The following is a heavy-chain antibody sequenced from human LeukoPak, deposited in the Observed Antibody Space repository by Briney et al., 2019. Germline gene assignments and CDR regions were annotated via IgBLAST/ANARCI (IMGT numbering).Heavy chain of an antibody. CDR1: GFTFSSYG. CDR3: ARRGYSSGLFDY. J-gene: IGHJ4*02. CDR2: IWYDGSNK. V-gene: IGHV3-33*01. Sequence: PGGSLRLSCAASGFTFSSYGMHWVRQAPGKGLEWVAVIWYDGSNKYYADSVKGRFTISGDNSKNTLYLQMNSLRAEDTAVYYCARRGYSSGLFDYWGQGTLVTVSS. D-gene: IGHD6-19*01.